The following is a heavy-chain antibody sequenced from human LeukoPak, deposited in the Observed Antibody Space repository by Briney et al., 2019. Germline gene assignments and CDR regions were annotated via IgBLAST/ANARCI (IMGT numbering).Heavy chain of an antibody. Sequence: PGGSLRLSCAASGFTFSTYAMSWVRQAPGKGLEWVSGISGSGGSTYYADSVKGRFTISRDNSQNTLYLQMNSLRGEDTAVYYCAKIPLVSHWVDFDYWGQGTLVTVSS. CDR1: GFTFSTYA. D-gene: IGHD2-21*01. CDR2: ISGSGGST. J-gene: IGHJ4*02. V-gene: IGHV3-23*01. CDR3: AKIPLVSHWVDFDY.